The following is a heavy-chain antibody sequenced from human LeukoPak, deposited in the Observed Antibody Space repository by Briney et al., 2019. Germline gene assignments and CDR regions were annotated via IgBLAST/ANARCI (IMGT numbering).Heavy chain of an antibody. D-gene: IGHD4-17*01. CDR3: AQENGDYGDAFDI. CDR1: GYTFTSYD. J-gene: IGHJ3*02. Sequence: ASVKVSCKASGYTFTSYDINWVRQATGQGLEWMGGIIPIFGTANYAQKFQGRVTITTDESTSTAYMELSSLRSEDTAVYYCAQENGDYGDAFDIWGQGTMVTVSS. CDR2: IIPIFGTA. V-gene: IGHV1-69*05.